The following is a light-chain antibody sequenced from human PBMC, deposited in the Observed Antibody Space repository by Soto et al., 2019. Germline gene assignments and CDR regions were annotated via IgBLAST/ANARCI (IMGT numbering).Light chain of an antibody. CDR1: QSVSSSY. J-gene: IGKJ1*01. CDR2: GAS. Sequence: EMVLTQSPGTLSLSPGERATLSCRASQSVSSSYLAWYQQKPGQAPSLLIYGASSRATGIPDRFSGSGSGTDFTLTISRLEPEDFAVYYCQQYGNSPLTFGQGTKVEIK. V-gene: IGKV3-20*01. CDR3: QQYGNSPLT.